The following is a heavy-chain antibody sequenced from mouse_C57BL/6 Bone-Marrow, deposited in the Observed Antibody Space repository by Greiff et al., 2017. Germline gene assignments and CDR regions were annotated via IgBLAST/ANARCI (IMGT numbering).Heavy chain of an antibody. CDR1: GFTFTSYW. Sequence: QVQLQQPGADLVKPGASLKLSCTASGFTFTSYWMPWVQQRPGQGLEWIGNINPSNGGTNYTEKFKGKDTLTVDKSSSTAYMQLSSLTSEDSAVYYCAQCTVGYWGQGTSVTVSS. V-gene: IGHV1-53*01. D-gene: IGHD5-1*01. J-gene: IGHJ4*01. CDR3: AQCTVGY. CDR2: INPSNGGT.